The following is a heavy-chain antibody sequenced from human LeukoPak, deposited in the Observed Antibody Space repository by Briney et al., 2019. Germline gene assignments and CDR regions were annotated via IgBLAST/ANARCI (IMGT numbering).Heavy chain of an antibody. V-gene: IGHV3-23*01. J-gene: IGHJ4*02. CDR2: ISGSGGST. D-gene: IGHD2-21*01. CDR3: AKKKTTSVIAVQYFDY. CDR1: GFTFSSYA. Sequence: GGSLRLSCAASGFTFSSYAMSWVRQAPGKGLEWVSGISGSGGSTYHADSVKGRFTISGDNSKNTLYLQMNSLRAEDTAVYYCAKKKTTSVIAVQYFDYWGQGTLVTVSS.